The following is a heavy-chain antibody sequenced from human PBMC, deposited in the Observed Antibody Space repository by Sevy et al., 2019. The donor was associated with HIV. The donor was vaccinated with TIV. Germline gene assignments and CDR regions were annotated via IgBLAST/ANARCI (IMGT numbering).Heavy chain of an antibody. CDR2: MNPNNGNK. Sequence: ASVKVSCETSGYTFSSYDINWVRQAPGQGLEWMGWMNPNNGNKVYAPKFQGRITMTSNTSISTAYIGLSSLRSEDTAVYYCARSLRRIEPVLEGGSYDSWGQGTLVTVSS. CDR3: ARSLRRIEPVLEGGSYDS. V-gene: IGHV1-8*01. J-gene: IGHJ4*02. D-gene: IGHD1-26*01. CDR1: GYTFSSYD.